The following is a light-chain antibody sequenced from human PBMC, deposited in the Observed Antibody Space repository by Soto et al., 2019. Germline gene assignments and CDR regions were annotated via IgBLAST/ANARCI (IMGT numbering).Light chain of an antibody. CDR1: SSDVGSYNL. J-gene: IGLJ2*01. CDR2: EGS. CDR3: CSYAGSSTYVV. V-gene: IGLV2-23*01. Sequence: QSVLTQPASVSTSPGQSITISCTGTSSDVGSYNLVSWYQQHPGKAPKLMIYEGSKRPSSGVSNRFSGSKSGNTASLTISGLQAEDEADYYCCSYAGSSTYVVFGGGTKLTVL.